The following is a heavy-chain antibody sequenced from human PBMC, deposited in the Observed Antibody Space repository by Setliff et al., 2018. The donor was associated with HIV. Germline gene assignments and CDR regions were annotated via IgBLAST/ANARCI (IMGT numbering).Heavy chain of an antibody. CDR3: ARGIAAGGLDY. V-gene: IGHV1-46*01. CDR2: INPSGGST. D-gene: IGHD6-13*01. Sequence: ASVKVSCKASGYTFTNDDIHWVRQAPGQGLEWMGIINPSGGSTSYAQKFQGRVTMTRDTSTSTVYMELSSLRSEDTAVYYGARGIAAGGLDYWGQGTLVTVSS. CDR1: GYTFTNDD. J-gene: IGHJ4*02.